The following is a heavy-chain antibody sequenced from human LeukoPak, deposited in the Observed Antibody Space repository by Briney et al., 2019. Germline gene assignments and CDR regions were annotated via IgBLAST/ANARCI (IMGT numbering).Heavy chain of an antibody. CDR3: ASGSGWFDP. CDR1: GGSISSRSYY. V-gene: IGHV4-39*01. CDR2: IYYSGST. D-gene: IGHD3-10*01. J-gene: IGHJ5*02. Sequence: SETLSLTCTVSGGSISSRSYYWGWIRQPPGKGLEWIGSIYYSGSTYYNPSLKSRVTISVDTSRNQFSLKLSSVTAADTAVYYCASGSGWFDPWGQGTLVTVSS.